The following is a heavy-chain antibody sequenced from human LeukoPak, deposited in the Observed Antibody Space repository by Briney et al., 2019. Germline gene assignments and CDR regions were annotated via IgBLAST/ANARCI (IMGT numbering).Heavy chain of an antibody. J-gene: IGHJ3*02. Sequence: GGSLRLSCAASGFTFSSYSMNWVRQAPGKGLEWVAVISYDGSNKYYADSVKGRFTISRDNSKNTLYLQMNSLRAEDTAVYYCAREYSSYTRAFDIWGQGTMVTVSS. CDR2: ISYDGSNK. CDR1: GFTFSSYS. D-gene: IGHD6-6*01. CDR3: AREYSSYTRAFDI. V-gene: IGHV3-30*03.